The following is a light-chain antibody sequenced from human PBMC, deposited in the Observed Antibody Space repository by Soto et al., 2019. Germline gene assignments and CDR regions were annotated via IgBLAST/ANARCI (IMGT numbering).Light chain of an antibody. J-gene: IGKJ1*01. V-gene: IGKV3-15*01. CDR2: DXS. Sequence: ERVMTQSPATLSVSPVERVTLSCRASQSVSSNFVWYHQKPGQAPRVXIDDXSTRATGSPARCSGSGSATEFNFTISSMQSEDFSAYFFQQYNKGPLTFGQGTKVDI. CDR3: QQYNKGPLT. CDR1: QSVSSN.